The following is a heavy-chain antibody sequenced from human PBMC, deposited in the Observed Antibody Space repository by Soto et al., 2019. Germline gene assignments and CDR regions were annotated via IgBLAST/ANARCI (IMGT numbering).Heavy chain of an antibody. D-gene: IGHD3-9*01. J-gene: IGHJ4*02. CDR1: GFTFSSYS. V-gene: IGHV3-30*04. Sequence: QVQLVESGGGVVQPGRSLRLSCAASGFTFSSYSMHWVRQSPGKGLEWVAVLSYDVSNKFYADSVKGRFTISRDNAKNTLYLQMNSLRTEDTAVYYCAREYVTGYYNVLGYWGQGTLVTVSS. CDR3: AREYVTGYYNVLGY. CDR2: LSYDVSNK.